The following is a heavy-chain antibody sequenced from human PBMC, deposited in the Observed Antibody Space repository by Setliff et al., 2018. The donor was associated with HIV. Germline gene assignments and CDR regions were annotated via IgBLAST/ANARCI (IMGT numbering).Heavy chain of an antibody. D-gene: IGHD2-15*01. CDR2: INHSGGT. Sequence: SETLSLTCAVYGGSFNNYYWSWIRQPPGKGLEWIGEINHSGGTKYNPSLKSRVTISVDTSKNQFSLKLSFVTAADTAVYYGARGLRGGAAFSYYYLDVWGKGTTVTVSS. CDR3: ARGLRGGAAFSYYYLDV. CDR1: GGSFNNYY. V-gene: IGHV4-34*01. J-gene: IGHJ6*03.